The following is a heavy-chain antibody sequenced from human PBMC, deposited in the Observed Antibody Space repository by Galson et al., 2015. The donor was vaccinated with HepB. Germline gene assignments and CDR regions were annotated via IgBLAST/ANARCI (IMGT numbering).Heavy chain of an antibody. J-gene: IGHJ3*01. V-gene: IGHV3-48*02. D-gene: IGHD5-12*01. CDR2: ISRSDTTK. Sequence: CAASGFSFSSYSMDWVRQAPGKGLEWISYISRSDTTKYYTDSVKGRFTISRDNGKNSLYLQMNSLRDEDTAVYYCTRPRGYSGYDVDAYDVWGQGTLVIVSS. CDR1: GFSFSSYS. CDR3: TRPRGYSGYDVDAYDV.